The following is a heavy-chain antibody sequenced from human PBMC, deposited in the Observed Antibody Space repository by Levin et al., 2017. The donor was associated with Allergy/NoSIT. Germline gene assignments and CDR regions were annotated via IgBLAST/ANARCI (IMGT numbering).Heavy chain of an antibody. J-gene: IGHJ4*02. CDR3: ARGSCSSTSCLDS. D-gene: IGHD2-2*01. CDR2: INSDGSDT. CDR1: GFTFSGFW. Sequence: ETLSLTCAASGFTFSGFWMHWVRQVPGKGLVWVSHINSDGSDTNYADSVKGRFTFSRDNAKNTLYLQMNSLRVEDTALYYCARGSCSSTSCLDSWGQGTLVTVSS. V-gene: IGHV3-74*01.